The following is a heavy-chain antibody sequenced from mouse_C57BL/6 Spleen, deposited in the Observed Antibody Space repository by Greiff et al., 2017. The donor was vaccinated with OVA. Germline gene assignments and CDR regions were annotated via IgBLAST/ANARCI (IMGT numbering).Heavy chain of an antibody. CDR1: GYAFSSSW. CDR3: ARSGVLRSSYYFDY. Sequence: VKLMESGPELVKPGASVKISCKASGYAFSSSWMNWVKQRPGKGLEWIGRIYPGDGDTNYNGKFKGKATLTADKSSSTAYMQLSSLTSEDSAVYFCARSGVLRSSYYFDYWGQGTTLTVSS. J-gene: IGHJ2*01. CDR2: IYPGDGDT. V-gene: IGHV1-82*01. D-gene: IGHD1-1*01.